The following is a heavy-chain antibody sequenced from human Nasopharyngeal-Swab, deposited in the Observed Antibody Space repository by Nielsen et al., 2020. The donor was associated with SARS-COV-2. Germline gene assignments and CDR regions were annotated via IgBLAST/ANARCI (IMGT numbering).Heavy chain of an antibody. J-gene: IGHJ6*03. V-gene: IGHV4-34*01. Sequence: SDTLSLPCAVYGGSFSGYYWSWTRQPPGKGLEWIGEINHSGSTNYHPSLKSRVTISVDTSKNQFSLKLSSVTAADTAVYYCARKFYYYYYYMDVWGKGTTVTVSS. CDR3: ARKFYYYYYYMDV. CDR2: INHSGST. CDR1: GGSFSGYY.